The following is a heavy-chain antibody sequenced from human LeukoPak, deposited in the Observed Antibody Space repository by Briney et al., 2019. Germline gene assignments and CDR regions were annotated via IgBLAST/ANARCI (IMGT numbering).Heavy chain of an antibody. CDR1: GYSISSGYY. CDR3: ASGGAVVVAATHFDY. D-gene: IGHD2-15*01. Sequence: SEPLSINCDASGYSISSGYYWGWIRQPPGKGLEWIGSIYHSGSTYYNPSLKSRVTISVDTSKNQFSLKLSSVTAADTAVYYCASGGAVVVAATHFDYWGQGTLVTVSS. V-gene: IGHV4-38-2*01. CDR2: IYHSGST. J-gene: IGHJ4*02.